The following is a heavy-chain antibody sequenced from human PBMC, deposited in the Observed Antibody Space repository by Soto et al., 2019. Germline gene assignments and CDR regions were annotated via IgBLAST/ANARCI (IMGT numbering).Heavy chain of an antibody. J-gene: IGHJ6*02. V-gene: IGHV3-21*01. CDR2: ISSSSSYI. D-gene: IGHD3-10*01. Sequence: GGSLRLCCAASGFTFSSYSMNWVRQAPGKGLEWVSSISSSSSYIYYADSVKGRFTISRDNAKNSLYLQMNSLRAEDTAVYYCAREGVQHGSGPYYYYGMDVWGQGTTVTVSS. CDR3: AREGVQHGSGPYYYYGMDV. CDR1: GFTFSSYS.